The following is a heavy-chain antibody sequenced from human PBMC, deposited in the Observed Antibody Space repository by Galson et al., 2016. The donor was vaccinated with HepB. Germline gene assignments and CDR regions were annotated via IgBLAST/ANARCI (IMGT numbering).Heavy chain of an antibody. J-gene: IGHJ6*04. CDR2: ISMSGGSR. Sequence: SLRLSCAASGFIFSSYGMAWVRQAPGKGLEDVSSISMSGGSRDYAGSVKGRFTISRDNSRSTLFLQMNSLRAEDTGVYYCVRGSTAPDVWGKGTTVTVSS. CDR1: GFIFSSYG. D-gene: IGHD3-16*01. CDR3: VRGSTAPDV. V-gene: IGHV3-23*01.